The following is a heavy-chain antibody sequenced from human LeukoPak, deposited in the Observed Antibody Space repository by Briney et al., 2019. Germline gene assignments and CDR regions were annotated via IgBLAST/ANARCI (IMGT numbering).Heavy chain of an antibody. Sequence: SETLSLTCTVSGGSISSYYWSWIRQPPGKGLEWIGYIYYSGSTNDNPSLKSRVHISVDTSKNQFSLKLSSVTDADTAVYYCARGGPGYCTNGVCYPTYYFDYWGQGTLVTVSS. CDR1: GGSISSYY. CDR2: IYYSGST. D-gene: IGHD2-8*01. J-gene: IGHJ4*02. V-gene: IGHV4-59*08. CDR3: ARGGPGYCTNGVCYPTYYFDY.